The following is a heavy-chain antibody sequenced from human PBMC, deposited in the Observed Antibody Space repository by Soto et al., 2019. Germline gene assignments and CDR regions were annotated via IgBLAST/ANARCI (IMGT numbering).Heavy chain of an antibody. CDR1: GFTFNHYA. J-gene: IGHJ6*02. D-gene: IGHD4-17*01. V-gene: IGHV3-23*01. CDR2: VSGRGGST. Sequence: VHLLESGGGLVQPGGSLRLACTASGFTFNHYAMSWVRQAPGKGLEWVSAVSGRGGSTKYAYSVKGRFIISRDNSNSTLYLQMDSLRGEDTAVYYCAKDSTVTTSLYFYYYGFDVWGQGTTVTVSS. CDR3: AKDSTVTTSLYFYYYGFDV.